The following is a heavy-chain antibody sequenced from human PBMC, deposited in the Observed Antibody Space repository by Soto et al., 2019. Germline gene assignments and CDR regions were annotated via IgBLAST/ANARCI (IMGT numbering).Heavy chain of an antibody. D-gene: IGHD3-10*01. Sequence: PSETLSLTCAVYGGSFSGYYWSWIRQPPGKGLEWIGEINHSGSTNYNPSLKSRVTISVDTSKNQFSLKLSSVTAADTAVYYCARVAYFYGSGSYYSADYWGQGTLVTVSS. V-gene: IGHV4-34*01. CDR2: INHSGST. CDR1: GGSFSGYY. CDR3: ARVAYFYGSGSYYSADY. J-gene: IGHJ4*02.